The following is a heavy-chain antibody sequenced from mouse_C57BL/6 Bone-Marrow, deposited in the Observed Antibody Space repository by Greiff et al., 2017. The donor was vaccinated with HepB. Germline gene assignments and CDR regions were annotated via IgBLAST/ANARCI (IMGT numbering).Heavy chain of an antibody. CDR1: GFTFTDYY. V-gene: IGHV7-3*01. Sequence: EVQGVESGGGLVQPGGSLSLSCAASGFTFTDYYMSWVRQPPGKALEWLGFIRNKANGYTTEYSASVKGRFTISRDNSLSILYLQMNALRAEDSATYYCARSPYYYGSSYVKLGYFDYWGQGTTLTVSS. CDR2: IRNKANGYTT. J-gene: IGHJ2*01. CDR3: ARSPYYYGSSYVKLGYFDY. D-gene: IGHD1-1*01.